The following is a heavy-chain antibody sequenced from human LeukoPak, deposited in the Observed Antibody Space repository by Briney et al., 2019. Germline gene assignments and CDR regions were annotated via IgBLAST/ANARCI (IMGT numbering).Heavy chain of an antibody. CDR2: ISDSGNTI. D-gene: IGHD1-14*01. Sequence: PGGSLRLSCAASGFTFSSYEMNWVRQAPGRGLEWVSYISDSGNTIYYTDSVKGRLTISRDNAKNSLYLQMNSLRVEDTAIYYCVRARTPPPRNNWFDPWGQGTLVTVSS. CDR3: VRARTPPPRNNWFDP. CDR1: GFTFSSYE. V-gene: IGHV3-48*03. J-gene: IGHJ5*02.